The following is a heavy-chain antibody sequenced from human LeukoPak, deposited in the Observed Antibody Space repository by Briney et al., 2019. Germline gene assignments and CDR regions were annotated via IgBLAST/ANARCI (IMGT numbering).Heavy chain of an antibody. CDR2: INHSGST. V-gene: IGHV4-34*01. Sequence: SETPSLTCAVYGGSFSGYYWSWIRQPPGKGLEWIGEINHSGSTNYNPSLKSRVTISVDTSKNQFSLKLSSVTAADTAVYYCARARSLAYYDFWSGYAYYFDYWGQGTLVTVSS. D-gene: IGHD3-3*01. CDR1: GGSFSGYY. J-gene: IGHJ4*02. CDR3: ARARSLAYYDFWSGYAYYFDY.